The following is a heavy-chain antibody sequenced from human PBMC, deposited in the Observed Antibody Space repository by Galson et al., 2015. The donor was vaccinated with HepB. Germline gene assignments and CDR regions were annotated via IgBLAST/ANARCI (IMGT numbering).Heavy chain of an antibody. D-gene: IGHD3-10*01. CDR2: INAGNGNT. Sequence: SVKVSCKASGYTFTSYAMHWVRQAPGQRLEWMGWINAGNGNTKYSQKFQGRVTITRDTSASTAYMELSSLRSEDTAVYYCARGPLWFGDPNYYGMGVWGQGTTVTVSS. CDR3: ARGPLWFGDPNYYGMGV. CDR1: GYTFTSYA. V-gene: IGHV1-3*01. J-gene: IGHJ6*02.